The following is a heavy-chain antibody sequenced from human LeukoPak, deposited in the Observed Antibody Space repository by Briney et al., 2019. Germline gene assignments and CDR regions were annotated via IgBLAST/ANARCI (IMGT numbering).Heavy chain of an antibody. Sequence: GGSLRLSCAASGFTFQDCGMSWVRQVPGKGLEWVAGLTWNGVSTGYADSVRGRFTISRDNARSSLYLQMSSLRVEDTALYHCVREGPWDNLWTGYHQYGGHDNWFDPWGQGTQVTVSS. CDR1: GFTFQDCG. CDR2: LTWNGVST. CDR3: VREGPWDNLWTGYHQYGGHDNWFDP. D-gene: IGHD3/OR15-3a*01. J-gene: IGHJ5*02. V-gene: IGHV3-20*01.